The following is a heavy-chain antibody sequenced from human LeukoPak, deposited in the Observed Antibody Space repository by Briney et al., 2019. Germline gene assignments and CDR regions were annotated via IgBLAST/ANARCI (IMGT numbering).Heavy chain of an antibody. CDR2: INPDSGGT. Sequence: ASVKVSCKASGYTFTGYYMHWVRQAPGQGLEWMGWINPDSGGTNYAQKFQGRVTMTRDTSISTAYMELSRLRSDDTAVYYCASQPDYYYYYMDVWGKGTTVTISS. CDR1: GYTFTGYY. V-gene: IGHV1-2*02. J-gene: IGHJ6*03. D-gene: IGHD1-14*01. CDR3: ASQPDYYYYYMDV.